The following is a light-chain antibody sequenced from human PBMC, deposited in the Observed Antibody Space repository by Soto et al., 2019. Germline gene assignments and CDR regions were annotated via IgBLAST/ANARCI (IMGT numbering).Light chain of an antibody. V-gene: IGLV2-8*01. CDR1: KNDIGVYDF. J-gene: IGLJ1*01. Sequence: QSVLTQPPSASGSPGQSVTIACTGTKNDIGVYDFVSWYQHHPGKAPRLIIYEVVQRPSGVPDRFSGSKSGNTASLPVSGLQAADEADYFCKSYAGSNTYVFGSCTKGTVL. CDR3: KSYAGSNTYV. CDR2: EVV.